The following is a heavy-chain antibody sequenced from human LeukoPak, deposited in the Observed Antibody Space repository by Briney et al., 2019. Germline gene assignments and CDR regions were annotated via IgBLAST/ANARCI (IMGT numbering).Heavy chain of an antibody. J-gene: IGHJ4*02. CDR1: GVSISSGEYY. CDR3: ARVVCSSTSCGAYFDY. CDR2: IYYSGST. Sequence: PSETLSLTCTVSGVSISSGEYYWSWIRQPPGKGLEWIGYIYYSGSTYYNPSLKSRVTISVDTSKNQFSLKLSSVSAADTAVYYCARVVCSSTSCGAYFDYWGQGTLVTVSS. D-gene: IGHD2-2*01. V-gene: IGHV4-30-4*08.